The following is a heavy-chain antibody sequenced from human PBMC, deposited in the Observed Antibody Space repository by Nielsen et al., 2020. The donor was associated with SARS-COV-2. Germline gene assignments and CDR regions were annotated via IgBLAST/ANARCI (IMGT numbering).Heavy chain of an antibody. CDR2: ISYDGSNK. D-gene: IGHD5-12*01. J-gene: IGHJ4*02. CDR1: GFTFSSYG. V-gene: IGHV3-30*18. Sequence: GGSLRLSCAASGFTFSSYGMHWVRQAPGKGLEWVAVISYDGSNKYYADSVKGRFTISRDNSKNTLYLQMNSLRAEDTAVYYCAKWNSGYEKWGQGTLVTVSS. CDR3: AKWNSGYEK.